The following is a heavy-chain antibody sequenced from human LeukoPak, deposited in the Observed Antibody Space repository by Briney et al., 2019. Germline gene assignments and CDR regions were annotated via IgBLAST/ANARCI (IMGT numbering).Heavy chain of an antibody. J-gene: IGHJ4*02. CDR2: VRGSGDST. CDR3: AKDGYCTTITCYGWLDY. CDR1: GFTVSNDA. D-gene: IGHD2-2*03. V-gene: IGHV3-23*01. Sequence: GGSLRLSCAVSGFTVSNDAMSWVRLAPGKGLEWVSGVRGSGDSTYYADSVKGRFTISRDNSRNTLYLQMNSLRAEDTAVYYCAKDGYCTTITCYGWLDYWGLGTLVTVSS.